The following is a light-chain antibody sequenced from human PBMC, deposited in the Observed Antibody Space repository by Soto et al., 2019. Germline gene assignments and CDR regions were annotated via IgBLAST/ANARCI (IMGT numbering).Light chain of an antibody. CDR1: QSIGRF. Sequence: DIQMTQSPSTLSASVGDRVTITCRASQSIGRFLAWYRQKPGEAPKLLIYDASALPRGVPSRFSGSGSGTKFTLTIASLQPDDVATYFCQQYDNFPPITFGQGTRLENK. V-gene: IGKV1-5*01. CDR2: DAS. J-gene: IGKJ5*01. CDR3: QQYDNFPPIT.